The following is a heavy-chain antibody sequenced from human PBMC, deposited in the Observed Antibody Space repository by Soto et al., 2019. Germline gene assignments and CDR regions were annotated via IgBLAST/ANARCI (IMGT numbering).Heavy chain of an antibody. V-gene: IGHV1-69*08. CDR2: IIPILGIA. D-gene: IGHD2-15*01. Sequence: QVQLVQSGAEVKKPGSSVKVSCKASGGTFSSYTISWVRQAPGQGLEWMGRIIPILGIANYAQKFQGRVTITADKSTSTAYMELNSLRSEDTAVYYCARDGGYCSGGSCYSFDYWGQGTLVTVSS. CDR1: GGTFSSYT. J-gene: IGHJ4*02. CDR3: ARDGGYCSGGSCYSFDY.